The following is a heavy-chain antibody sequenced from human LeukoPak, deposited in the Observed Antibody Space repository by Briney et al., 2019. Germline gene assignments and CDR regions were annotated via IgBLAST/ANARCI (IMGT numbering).Heavy chain of an antibody. CDR3: ARDRTAVAIYGMDV. CDR1: GFTFSSYA. CDR2: ISYDGSNK. J-gene: IGHJ6*02. D-gene: IGHD6-19*01. V-gene: IGHV3-30-3*01. Sequence: PGGSLRLSCAASGFTFSSYAMHWVRQAPGKGLEWVAVISYDGSNKYYADSVKGRFTISRDNSKNTLYLQMNSLRAEGMAVYYCARDRTAVAIYGMDVWGQGTTVTVSS.